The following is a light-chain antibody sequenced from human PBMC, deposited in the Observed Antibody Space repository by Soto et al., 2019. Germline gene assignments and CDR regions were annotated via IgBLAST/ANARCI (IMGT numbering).Light chain of an antibody. V-gene: IGKV3-15*01. J-gene: IGKJ3*01. CDR2: AAS. Sequence: EIVMTQSPATLSVSPGERATLSCRASQSVSSYLAWYQQKPGQGPRLLIYAASTRATGIPARFSGSGSGTEFTLTISSLQSEDLAVYYCQQYNNWPPITFGPGTKVDIK. CDR3: QQYNNWPPIT. CDR1: QSVSSY.